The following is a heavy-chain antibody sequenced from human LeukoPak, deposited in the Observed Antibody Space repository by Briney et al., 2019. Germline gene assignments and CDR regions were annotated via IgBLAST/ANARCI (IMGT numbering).Heavy chain of an antibody. D-gene: IGHD2-2*01. CDR2: IYYSGST. CDR1: GGSISSGGYY. Sequence: PSETLSLTCTVSGGSISSGGYYWSWHRQHPGKGLEWIRYIYYSGSTYYNPSLKSRIIISVNTSKNQFSLKLSSVTAADTAVYYCARGFAGSSTSYAYPFGYWGQGTLVTVSS. V-gene: IGHV4-31*03. J-gene: IGHJ4*02. CDR3: ARGFAGSSTSYAYPFGY.